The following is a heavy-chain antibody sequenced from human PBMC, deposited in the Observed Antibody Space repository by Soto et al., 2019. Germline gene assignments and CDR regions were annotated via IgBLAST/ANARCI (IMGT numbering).Heavy chain of an antibody. Sequence: PSQTLSLTCAISGDSVSSNSAAWNWIRQSPSRGLEWLGRTYYRSKWYNDYAVSVKSRITINPDTSKNQFSLQLNSVTPEDTAVYYCARGSRSPGYCSGGSCPNWFDPWGQGTLVTVSS. CDR2: TYYRSKWYN. CDR3: ARGSRSPGYCSGGSCPNWFDP. J-gene: IGHJ5*02. CDR1: GDSVSSNSAA. D-gene: IGHD2-15*01. V-gene: IGHV6-1*01.